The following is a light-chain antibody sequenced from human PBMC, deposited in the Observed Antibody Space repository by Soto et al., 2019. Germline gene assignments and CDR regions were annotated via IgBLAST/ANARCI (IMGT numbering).Light chain of an antibody. CDR1: QSISSY. Sequence: DIQMTQSPSSLSASVGDRVALPCRASQSISSYLNWYQQKPGKAPKVLIYAASNLQSGVPSRFSGSGSGTDFTLTISSLQPEDFATYYCQQSYSTPITFGQGARLEIK. V-gene: IGKV1-39*01. CDR2: AAS. J-gene: IGKJ5*01. CDR3: QQSYSTPIT.